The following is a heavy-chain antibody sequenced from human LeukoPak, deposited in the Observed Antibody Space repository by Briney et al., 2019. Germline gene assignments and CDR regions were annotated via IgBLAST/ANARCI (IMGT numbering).Heavy chain of an antibody. Sequence: SETLSLTCTVSGGSISSYYWSWIRQPPGKGLEWIGYIYYSGSTNYNPSLKSRVTISVDTSKNQFSLKLSSVTAADTAVYYCARTMWFGELGANWFDPWGQGTLVTVSS. J-gene: IGHJ5*02. CDR2: IYYSGST. V-gene: IGHV4-59*08. CDR1: GGSISSYY. CDR3: ARTMWFGELGANWFDP. D-gene: IGHD3-10*01.